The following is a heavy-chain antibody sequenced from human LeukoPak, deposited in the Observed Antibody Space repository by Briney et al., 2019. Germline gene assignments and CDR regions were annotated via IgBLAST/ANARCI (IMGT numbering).Heavy chain of an antibody. CDR3: ARGQRVEMATIQP. Sequence: ASVTVSCKASGYTFTSYDINWVRQATGQGLEWMGWMNPNGGDTGYAQKFQGRVTMTRNTSISTAYMELSSLRSEDTAVYYCARGQRVEMATIQPWGQGTLVTVSS. CDR1: GYTFTSYD. D-gene: IGHD5-24*01. J-gene: IGHJ5*02. V-gene: IGHV1-8*01. CDR2: MNPNGGDT.